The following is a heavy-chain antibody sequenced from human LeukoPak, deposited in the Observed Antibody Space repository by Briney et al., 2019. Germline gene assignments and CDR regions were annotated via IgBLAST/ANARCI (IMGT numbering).Heavy chain of an antibody. CDR2: IRGSGGST. Sequence: SPRPSGAAPASTFSASAMSRDRQGPGKGLDSAAAIRGSGGSTYYADSVKGRFTISRDNSKNTLYLQMNSLRAEDTAVYYCAKFKYDFWSGYYPYYFDYWGQGTLVTVSS. D-gene: IGHD3-3*01. CDR1: ASTFSASA. J-gene: IGHJ4*02. V-gene: IGHV3-23*01. CDR3: AKFKYDFWSGYYPYYFDY.